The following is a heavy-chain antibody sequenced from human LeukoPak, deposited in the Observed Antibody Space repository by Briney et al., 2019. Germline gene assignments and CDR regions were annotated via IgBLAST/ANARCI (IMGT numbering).Heavy chain of an antibody. CDR3: AKDLFSLLPDY. Sequence: GGSLRLSCAASGFTFSTYWMSWVRQAPGKGLEWVSGISASGGSTYYADSVKGRFTISRDNSKNTLHLQMNSLRAEDTAVYYCAKDLFSLLPDYWGQGTLVTVSS. D-gene: IGHD2-15*01. V-gene: IGHV3-23*01. CDR1: GFTFSTYW. J-gene: IGHJ4*02. CDR2: ISASGGST.